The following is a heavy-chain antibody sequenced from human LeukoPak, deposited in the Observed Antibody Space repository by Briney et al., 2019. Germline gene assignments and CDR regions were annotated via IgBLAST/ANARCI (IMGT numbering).Heavy chain of an antibody. J-gene: IGHJ4*02. CDR2: ITGIGGDT. CDR3: AKAVTPHSGSFYIDY. CDR1: GFTFSSYA. Sequence: AGGSLRLSCAASGFTFSSYAMSWVRQAPGKGLEWVSAITGIGGDTYYADSVKGRSTISRDNSKITLFLQMNSLRADDTAIYYCAKAVTPHSGSFYIDYWGQGTLVTVSS. D-gene: IGHD1-26*01. V-gene: IGHV3-23*01.